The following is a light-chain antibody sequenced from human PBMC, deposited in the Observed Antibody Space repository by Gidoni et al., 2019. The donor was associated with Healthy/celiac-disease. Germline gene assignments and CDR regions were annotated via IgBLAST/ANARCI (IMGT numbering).Light chain of an antibody. CDR2: AAS. CDR3: QQSYSTPPT. V-gene: IGKV1-39*01. J-gene: IGKJ2*01. CDR1: QSISSY. Sequence: DIQMTQSPSSLSASVGDRVTITCRASQSISSYLNWYQQKPGKAPKLLIYAASSLQSGVPSRFSGSGSGTDFTLTISSLQPEDFATYYCQQSYSTPPTFXHGIKLEIK.